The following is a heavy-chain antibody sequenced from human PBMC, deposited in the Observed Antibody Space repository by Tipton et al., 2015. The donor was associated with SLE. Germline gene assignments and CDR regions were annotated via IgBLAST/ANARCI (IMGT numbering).Heavy chain of an antibody. J-gene: IGHJ5*02. CDR1: GGSIGSSSYS. V-gene: IGHV4-39*02. D-gene: IGHD2-15*01. CDR2: IYYFKNT. CDR3: ARDGRGYCDNSGCSEYHWFDP. Sequence: TLSLTRTVSGGSIGSSSYSWGWVRLPPGKGLEWIGTIYYFKNTYYNPSLKSRVSISVDTSKNQFSLNLGSVTAADTAVYYCARDGRGYCDNSGCSEYHWFDPWGQGTLVTVSS.